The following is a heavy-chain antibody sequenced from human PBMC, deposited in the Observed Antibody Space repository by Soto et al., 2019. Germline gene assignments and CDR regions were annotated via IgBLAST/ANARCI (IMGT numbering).Heavy chain of an antibody. CDR1: GYSLTELS. CDR3: ARESSSSCHDY. CDR2: FDAEDGET. D-gene: IGHD6-13*01. V-gene: IGHV1-24*01. Sequence: ASVKVSCKVSGYSLTELSIHWVRQAPGKGLEWAGSFDAEDGETIYAQKLQGRVTMTTDTSMSTAYMELRSLRSDDTAVYYCARESSSSCHDYWGQGTLVTVSS. J-gene: IGHJ4*02.